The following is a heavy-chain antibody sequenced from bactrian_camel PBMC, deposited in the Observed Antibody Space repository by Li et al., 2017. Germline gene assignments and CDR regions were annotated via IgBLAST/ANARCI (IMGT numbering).Heavy chain of an antibody. CDR2: METDGTT. V-gene: IGHV3S10*01. D-gene: IGHD2*01. CDR3: AAQAPLWCSYTADFDY. CDR1: GYTRWRFN. Sequence: VQLVESGGGSAQPGGSLRLSCVASGYTRWRFNMAWFRQAPGNEREAVAGMETDGTTSYADSVKGRFTISRDNTKNTLSLQMNSLKPEDTAMYYCAAQAPLWCSYTADFDYWGRGTQVTVS. J-gene: IGHJ6*01.